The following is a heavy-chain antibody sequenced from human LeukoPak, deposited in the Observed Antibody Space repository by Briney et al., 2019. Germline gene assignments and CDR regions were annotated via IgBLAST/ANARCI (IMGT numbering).Heavy chain of an antibody. D-gene: IGHD1-26*01. V-gene: IGHV1-2*02. CDR2: INPNSGGT. J-gene: IGHJ4*02. CDR1: GYTFTGYY. Sequence: ASVKVSCKASGYTFTGYYMHWARQAPGQGLEWMGWINPNSGGTNYAQKFQGRVTMTRDTSISTAYMELSRLRSDDTAVYYCARGSGSYFIGGIDYWGQGTLVTVSS. CDR3: ARGSGSYFIGGIDY.